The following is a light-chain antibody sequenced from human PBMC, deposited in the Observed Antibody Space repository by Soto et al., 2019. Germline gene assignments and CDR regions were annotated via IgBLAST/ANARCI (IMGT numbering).Light chain of an antibody. CDR1: QVISSY. V-gene: IGKV1-8*01. CDR3: QQYYSYPYT. Sequence: AIRMTQSPSSLSASTGDRVTITCRASQVISSYLAWYQQKPGRAPKLLIYAASTLQSGVPSRFSGSGSGTDFTLTISCLHSEDFATYFCQQYYSYPYTFGQGTKLEI. J-gene: IGKJ2*01. CDR2: AAS.